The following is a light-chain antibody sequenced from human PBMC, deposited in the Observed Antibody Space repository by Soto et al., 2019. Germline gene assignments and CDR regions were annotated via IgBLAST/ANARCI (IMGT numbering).Light chain of an antibody. V-gene: IGLV1-40*01. CDR3: QSYDSSLSGYV. Sequence: QSVLTQPPSVSGAPGQRVTISCTGSSSNIGAGYDVHWYQQLPGTAPKLLISGNTNRPSGVPDRFSGSQSGTSASLAITGLQAEDEADYYCQSYDSSLSGYVFGTGTKVTVL. CDR1: SSNIGAGYD. J-gene: IGLJ1*01. CDR2: GNT.